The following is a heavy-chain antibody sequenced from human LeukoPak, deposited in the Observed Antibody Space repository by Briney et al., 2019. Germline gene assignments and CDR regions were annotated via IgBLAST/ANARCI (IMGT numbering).Heavy chain of an antibody. V-gene: IGHV3-30-3*01. CDR2: ISYDGSNK. J-gene: IGHJ5*02. Sequence: GGSLRLSCAASGFTFSSYAMHWVRQAPGKGLEWVAVISYDGSNKYYADSVKGRFTISRDNSKNTLYLQMNSLRAEDTAVYYCARDPYCSSTSHYWGNWFDPWGQGTLVTVSS. CDR1: GFTFSSYA. CDR3: ARDPYCSSTSHYWGNWFDP. D-gene: IGHD2-2*01.